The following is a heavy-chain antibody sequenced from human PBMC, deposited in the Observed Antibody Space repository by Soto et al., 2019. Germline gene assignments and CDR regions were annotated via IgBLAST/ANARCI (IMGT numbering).Heavy chain of an antibody. Sequence: EVQLVESGGGLVKPGGSLRLSCAASGFTFSSYSMNWVRQAPGNGLEWVSSISSSSSYIYYADSVKGRFTISRDNAKNSLYLQMNSLRAEDTAVYYCARITYYYGSGSYSRWFDPWGQGTLVTVSS. CDR2: ISSSSSYI. CDR3: ARITYYYGSGSYSRWFDP. D-gene: IGHD3-10*01. V-gene: IGHV3-21*01. CDR1: GFTFSSYS. J-gene: IGHJ5*02.